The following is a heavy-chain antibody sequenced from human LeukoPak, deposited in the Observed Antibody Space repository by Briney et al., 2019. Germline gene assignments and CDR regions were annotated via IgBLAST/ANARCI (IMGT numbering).Heavy chain of an antibody. V-gene: IGHV4-59*01. J-gene: IGHJ4*02. CDR2: IYYSGST. D-gene: IGHD3-3*01. CDR3: ARTTYYDFWSGYYFDY. CDR1: GGSISSYY. Sequence: SETLSLTCTVSGGSISSYYWSWIRQPPGKGLEWIGYIYYSGSTNYNPSLKSRVTISVDTSKNQFSLKLSSVTAADTAVYYCARTTYYDFWSGYYFDYWGQGTLVTVPS.